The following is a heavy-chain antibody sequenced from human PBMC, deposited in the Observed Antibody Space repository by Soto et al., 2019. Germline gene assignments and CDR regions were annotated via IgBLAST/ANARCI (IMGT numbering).Heavy chain of an antibody. Sequence: ASETLSLTCTVSGGSISSGGYYWSWIRQHPGKGLEWIGYIYYSGSTYYNPSLKSRVTISVDTSKNQFSLKLSSVTAADTAVYYCARDRAGSHYYYYGMDVWGQGTTVTVSS. V-gene: IGHV4-31*03. D-gene: IGHD3-10*01. CDR2: IYYSGST. J-gene: IGHJ6*02. CDR1: GGSISSGGYY. CDR3: ARDRAGSHYYYYGMDV.